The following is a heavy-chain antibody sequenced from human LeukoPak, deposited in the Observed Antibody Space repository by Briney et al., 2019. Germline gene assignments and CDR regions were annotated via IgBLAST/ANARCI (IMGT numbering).Heavy chain of an antibody. J-gene: IGHJ4*02. CDR2: IGTGGDP. Sequence: GGSLKLSCAASGFTFSSYDMYWVRQATGQGLGWVSGIGTGGDPSYPGSVKGRFTISRENGKNSLYLQMNSLRAGDTAVYYCARSGSYSTGFDYWGQGTLVTVSS. CDR3: ARSGSYSTGFDY. CDR1: GFTFSSYD. V-gene: IGHV3-13*05. D-gene: IGHD1-26*01.